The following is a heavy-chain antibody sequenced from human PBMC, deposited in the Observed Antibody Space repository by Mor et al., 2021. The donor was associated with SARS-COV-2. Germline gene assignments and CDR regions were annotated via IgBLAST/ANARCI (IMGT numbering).Heavy chain of an antibody. D-gene: IGHD6-19*01. CDR2: GST. V-gene: IGHV1-46*01. Sequence: GSTSYAQKFQDRITMTRDTSTSTVYMELSTLRSEDTAVYYCARDPVRPSGWFWYFDFWGQGTLVTVSS. CDR3: ARDPVRPSGWFWYFDF. J-gene: IGHJ4*02.